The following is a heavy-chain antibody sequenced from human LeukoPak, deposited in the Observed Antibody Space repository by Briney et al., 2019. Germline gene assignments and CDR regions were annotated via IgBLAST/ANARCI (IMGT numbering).Heavy chain of an antibody. CDR2: ISSSGSTI. CDR3: ARVHTSRRDDY. CDR1: GFTFSSYE. Sequence: PGGSLRLSCAASGFTFSSYEMNWVRQAPGKGLEWVSYISSSGSTIYYAGSVKGRFTISRDNAKNSLYLQMNSLRAEDTAVYYCARVHTSRRDDYWGQGTLVTVSS. V-gene: IGHV3-48*03. J-gene: IGHJ4*02. D-gene: IGHD2-21*01.